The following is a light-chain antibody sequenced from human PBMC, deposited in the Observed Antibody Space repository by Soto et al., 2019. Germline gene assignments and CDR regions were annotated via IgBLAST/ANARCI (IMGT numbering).Light chain of an antibody. Sequence: DIQMTHSPSTLSASVGDRVTIACLASQTISSYLAWYQQKPGKAPKLLIYDASSLESGVPSRFSGSGSGTEFTLTISSLQPDDFATYYCQQYNSYSWTFGQGTKVDIK. CDR3: QQYNSYSWT. J-gene: IGKJ1*01. CDR2: DAS. CDR1: QTISSY. V-gene: IGKV1-5*01.